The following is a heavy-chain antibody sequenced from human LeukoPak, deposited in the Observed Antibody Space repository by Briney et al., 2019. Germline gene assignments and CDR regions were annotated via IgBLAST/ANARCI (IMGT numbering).Heavy chain of an antibody. J-gene: IGHJ4*02. CDR1: VYTFTIYG. CDR3: ARARLQGSGY. V-gene: IGHV1-18*01. CDR2: ISSYNRNT. Sequence: ASVTVSFTCSVYTFTIYGISWVRQPPGQGLEWMGWISSYNRNTNYAQKLQGIITLTTDTSTSTAYLELRSLRSDDTAVYYCARARLQGSGYWGQGTLVTVSS. D-gene: IGHD5-24*01.